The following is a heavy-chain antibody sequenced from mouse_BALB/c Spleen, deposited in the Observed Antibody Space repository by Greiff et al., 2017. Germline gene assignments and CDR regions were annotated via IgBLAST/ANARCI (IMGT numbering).Heavy chain of an antibody. D-gene: IGHD2-14*01. V-gene: IGHV5-17*02. CDR1: GFTFSSFG. CDR2: ISSGSSTI. J-gene: IGHJ2*01. Sequence: EVNVVESGGGLVQPGGSRKLSCAASGFTFSSFGMHWVRQAPEKGLEWVAYISSGSSTIYYADTVKGRFTISRDNPKNTLFLQMTSLRSEDTAMYYCARDYRYDDDYFDYWGQGTTLTVSS. CDR3: ARDYRYDDDYFDY.